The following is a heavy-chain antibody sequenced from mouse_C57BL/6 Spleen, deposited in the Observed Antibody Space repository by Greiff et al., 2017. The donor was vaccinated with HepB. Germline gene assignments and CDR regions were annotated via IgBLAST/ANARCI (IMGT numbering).Heavy chain of an antibody. CDR1: GFTFSDYG. CDR3: ARHDYDGNAMDY. CDR2: ISNLAYSI. J-gene: IGHJ4*01. V-gene: IGHV5-15*01. D-gene: IGHD2-3*01. Sequence: EVKLVESGGGLVQPGGSLKLSCAASGFTFSDYGMAWVRQAPRKGPEWVAFISNLAYSIYYADTVTGRFTISRENAKNTLYLEMSSLRSEDTAMYYCARHDYDGNAMDYWGQGTSVTVSS.